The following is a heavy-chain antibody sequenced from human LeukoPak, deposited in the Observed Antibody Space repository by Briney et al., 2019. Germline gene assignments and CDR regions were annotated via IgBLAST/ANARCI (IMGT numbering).Heavy chain of an antibody. Sequence: RESGPALVKPTQTLTLTCTFSGFSLSPRGMCVSWFRQPTEKALGWLARIDWDDDKYYSTSLKTWLTISKDTSKNQVVLTMTNMDPVDTATYYCARTNYGSGGLFVYWGQGTLVTVSS. CDR2: IDWDDDK. J-gene: IGHJ4*02. D-gene: IGHD3-10*01. V-gene: IGHV2-70*11. CDR1: GFSLSPRGMC. CDR3: ARTNYGSGGLFVY.